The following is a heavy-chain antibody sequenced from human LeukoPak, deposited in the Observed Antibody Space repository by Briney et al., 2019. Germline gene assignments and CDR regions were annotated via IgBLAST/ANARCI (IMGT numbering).Heavy chain of an antibody. V-gene: IGHV4-31*03. J-gene: IGHJ4*02. Sequence: PLSLTCTVSGGSISSGGYYWSWIRQHPGKGLERIGYIYYSGSTYYNPSLKSRVTISVDTSKNQFSLKLSSVTAADTAVYYCARVARDDSSYDYWGQGTLVTVSS. D-gene: IGHD3-10*01. CDR3: ARVARDDSSYDY. CDR1: GGSISSGGYY. CDR2: IYYSGST.